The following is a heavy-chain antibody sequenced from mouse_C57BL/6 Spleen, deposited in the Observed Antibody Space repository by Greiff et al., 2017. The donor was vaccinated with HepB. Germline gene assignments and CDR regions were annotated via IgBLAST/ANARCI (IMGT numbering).Heavy chain of an antibody. CDR1: GFTFSDYY. CDR2: INYDGSST. CDR3: ARDRAYYSNYGSYFDY. J-gene: IGHJ2*01. V-gene: IGHV5-16*01. D-gene: IGHD2-5*01. Sequence: EVQVVESEGGLVQPGSSMKLSCTASGFTFSDYYMAWVRQVPEKGLEWVANINYDGSSTYYLDSLKSRFIISRDNAKNILYLQMSSLKSEDTATYYCARDRAYYSNYGSYFDYWGQGTTLTVSS.